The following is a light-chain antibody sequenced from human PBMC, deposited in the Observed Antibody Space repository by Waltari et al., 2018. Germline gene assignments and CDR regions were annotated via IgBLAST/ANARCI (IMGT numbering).Light chain of an antibody. Sequence: SALTRPASLSGLPGQWLTISCSGTASYVGPSAFVSWYHQHPGKAPHLIIYEVSNRPSGISNRFSDSKSGNTPALTSSGLQAGDESEYYCRSYTASSAPGVFETVTRVTAL. CDR1: ASYVGPSAF. CDR3: RSYTASSAPGV. CDR2: EVS. V-gene: IGLV2-14*01. J-gene: IGLJ1*01.